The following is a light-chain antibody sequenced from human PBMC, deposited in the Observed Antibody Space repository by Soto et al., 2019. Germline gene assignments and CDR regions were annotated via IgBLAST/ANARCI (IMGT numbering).Light chain of an antibody. CDR1: SSNIGSNP. J-gene: IGLJ1*01. V-gene: IGLV1-44*01. CDR2: SNN. CDR3: AAWDDNLNAYV. Sequence: QSVLTQPPSASGTPGQRVTISCSGSSSNIGSNPVNWYQQLPGTAPKLLIYSNNRRPSGVPDRFSGSKSGTSASLAISGLQSEDEADYYCAAWDDNLNAYVFGSGTKVTVL.